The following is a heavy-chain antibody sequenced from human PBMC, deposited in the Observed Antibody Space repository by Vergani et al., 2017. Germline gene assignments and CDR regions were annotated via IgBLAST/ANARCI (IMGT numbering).Heavy chain of an antibody. Sequence: QVQLVQSGAEVKKPGSSVKVSCKASGGTFRSYAISWVRQAPGQGLEWMGGIIPIFGTANYAQKLQGRVTITADESTNTAYMELSSLRSEDTAVYYCARAVVVVPAAIHYSYYYMDVWGKGTTVTVSS. CDR3: ARAVVVVPAAIHYSYYYMDV. V-gene: IGHV1-69*01. CDR2: IIPIFGTA. CDR1: GGTFRSYA. D-gene: IGHD2-2*01. J-gene: IGHJ6*03.